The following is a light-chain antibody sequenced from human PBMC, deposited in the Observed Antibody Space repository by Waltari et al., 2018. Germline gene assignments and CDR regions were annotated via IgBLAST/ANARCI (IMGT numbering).Light chain of an antibody. CDR2: EVN. J-gene: IGLJ2*01. Sequence: QSALTQPASVSGSPGQSITISCTGTNNAIGSYNLVSWYQQHPGKAPKVTIFEVNKRPSAFSNRYSGSKSGNAASLTVSGLHPENEADYYCSSYAAAPRVVFGGGTKLTVL. V-gene: IGLV2-23*02. CDR1: NNAIGSYNL. CDR3: SSYAAAPRVV.